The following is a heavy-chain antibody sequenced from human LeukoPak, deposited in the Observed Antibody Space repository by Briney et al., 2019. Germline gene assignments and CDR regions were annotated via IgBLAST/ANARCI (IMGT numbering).Heavy chain of an antibody. CDR3: ARQSPLLAARGAFDI. V-gene: IGHV4-59*08. CDR1: GGSISGYY. D-gene: IGHD6-6*01. Sequence: SETLSLTCTVPGGSISGYYWSWIRQPPGKGLEWIGYIYHSGSTDYNPSLKSRVTISVDTSKNQFSLKLSSVTAADTAVYYCARQSPLLAARGAFDIWGQGTMVTVSS. CDR2: IYHSGST. J-gene: IGHJ3*02.